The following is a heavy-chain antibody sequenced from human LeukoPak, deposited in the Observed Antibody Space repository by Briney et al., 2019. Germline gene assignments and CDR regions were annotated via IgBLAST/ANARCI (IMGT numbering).Heavy chain of an antibody. V-gene: IGHV3-30*04. Sequence: GGSLRLSCAASGFTFSSYAMHWVRQAPGKGLEWVAVISYDGSNKYYADSVKGRFTISRDNSKNTLYLQMNSLRAEDTAVYYCARADSYLGSGSYSVVWGQGTTVTVSS. CDR1: GFTFSSYA. CDR3: ARADSYLGSGSYSVV. J-gene: IGHJ6*02. CDR2: ISYDGSNK. D-gene: IGHD3-10*01.